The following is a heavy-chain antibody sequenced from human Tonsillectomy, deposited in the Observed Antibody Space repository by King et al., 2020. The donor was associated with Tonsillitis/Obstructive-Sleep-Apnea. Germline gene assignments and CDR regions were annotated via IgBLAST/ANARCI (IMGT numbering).Heavy chain of an antibody. J-gene: IGHJ4*02. D-gene: IGHD3-3*01. V-gene: IGHV3-23*04. CDR1: GFSFSKYG. CDR3: AKDRTNYDFWSGYDFDY. Sequence: VQLVESGGGLVQPGGSLRLSCAASGFSFSKYGMSWVRQAPGKGLEWVSVHSGSDGSTNYADSVRGRFTVSRDNSKNTLYLQMNSLRAEDTAVYYCAKDRTNYDFWSGYDFDYWGQGTLVTVSS. CDR2: HSGSDGST.